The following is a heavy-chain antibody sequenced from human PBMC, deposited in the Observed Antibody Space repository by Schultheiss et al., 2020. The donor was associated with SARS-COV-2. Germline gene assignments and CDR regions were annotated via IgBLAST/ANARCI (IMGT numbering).Heavy chain of an antibody. CDR3: ARMVVVAATLGWFGP. Sequence: SETLSLTCAVYGGSFSGYYWSWIRQPPGKGLEWIGEINHSGSTKYNPSLKSRVTISVDTSKNQFSLKLSSVTAADTAVYYCARMVVVAATLGWFGPWGQGTLVTVSS. V-gene: IGHV4-34*01. CDR2: INHSGST. CDR1: GGSFSGYY. J-gene: IGHJ5*02. D-gene: IGHD2-15*01.